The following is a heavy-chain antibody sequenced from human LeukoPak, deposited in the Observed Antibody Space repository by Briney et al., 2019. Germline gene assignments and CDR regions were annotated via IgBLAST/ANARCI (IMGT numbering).Heavy chain of an antibody. D-gene: IGHD1-7*01. CDR3: ARRITGTTTGAYNWFDP. J-gene: IGHJ5*02. CDR2: IIPIFGTA. CDR1: GGTFSSYA. V-gene: IGHV1-69*05. Sequence: SVKVSCKASGGTFSSYAISWVRQAPGQGLEWMGRIIPIFGTANYAQKFQGRVAMTRDTSTSTVYMELSSLRSEDTAVYYCARRITGTTTGAYNWFDPWGQGTLVTVSS.